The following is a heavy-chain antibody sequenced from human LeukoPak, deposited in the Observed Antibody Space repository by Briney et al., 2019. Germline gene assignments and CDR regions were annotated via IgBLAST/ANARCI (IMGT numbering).Heavy chain of an antibody. CDR3: AGLPRYNWNEPLDY. J-gene: IGHJ4*02. Sequence: ASVKVSCKTAGYTFTDCYMHWVRQAPGQGLEWMGWINPNSGGTKYAQKFQGRVTMTRDTPINTAYMELSRLTYDDTAVYYCAGLPRYNWNEPLDYWGQGTLVTVSS. CDR1: GYTFTDCY. V-gene: IGHV1-2*02. D-gene: IGHD1-20*01. CDR2: INPNSGGT.